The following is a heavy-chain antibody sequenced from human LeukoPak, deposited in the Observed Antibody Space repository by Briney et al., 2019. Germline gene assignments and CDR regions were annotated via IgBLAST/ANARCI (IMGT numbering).Heavy chain of an antibody. V-gene: IGHV4-39*07. Sequence: PSETLSLTCAVSGGSISSSNYYWGWIRQPPGKGLEWIGSIHYSGSTYYNPSLKSRVTISVDTSKNQFSLKLSSVTAADTAIYYCARENPSGYYNRPIDYWGQGTLVTVSS. J-gene: IGHJ4*02. CDR2: IHYSGST. CDR3: ARENPSGYYNRPIDY. D-gene: IGHD3-22*01. CDR1: GGSISSSNYY.